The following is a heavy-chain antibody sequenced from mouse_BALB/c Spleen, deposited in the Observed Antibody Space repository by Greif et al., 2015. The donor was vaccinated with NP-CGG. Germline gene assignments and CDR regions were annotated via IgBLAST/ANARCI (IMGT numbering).Heavy chain of an antibody. J-gene: IGHJ4*01. CDR2: INPSNGGT. CDR1: GYTFTSYY. CDR3: TRWGWDAMDY. Sequence: QVQLQQSGAELVKPGASVKLSCKASGYTFTSYYMYWVKQRPGQGLEWIGGINPSNGGTNFNEKFKSKATLTVDKSSSTAYIQLSSLTSEDSAVYYCTRWGWDAMDYWGQGTSVTVSS. D-gene: IGHD4-1*01. V-gene: IGHV1S81*02.